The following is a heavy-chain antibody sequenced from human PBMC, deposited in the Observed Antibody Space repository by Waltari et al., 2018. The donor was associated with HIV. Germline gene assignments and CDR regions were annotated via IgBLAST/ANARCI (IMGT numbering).Heavy chain of an antibody. CDR1: GFTLHYDA. CDR3: AKGHYGGNSEYFQH. V-gene: IGHV3-9*01. CDR2: IRWNSGNI. J-gene: IGHJ1*01. Sequence: EVQLVESGGNLVQPGRSLRLSCVDSGFTLHYDAMHWVRQAPGKGLEWVSGIRWNSGNIDYADSVRGRFTISRDSTNNSLYLQMNSLRAEDTALYYCAKGHYGGNSEYFQHWGQGTLVTVSS. D-gene: IGHD4-17*01.